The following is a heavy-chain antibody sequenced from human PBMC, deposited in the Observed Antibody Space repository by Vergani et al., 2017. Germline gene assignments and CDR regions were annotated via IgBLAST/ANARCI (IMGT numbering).Heavy chain of an antibody. CDR1: GYSFTSYW. CDR2: IYPGDSDT. Sequence: EVQLVQSGAEVKKPGESLKISCKGSGYSFTSYWIGWVRQMPGKGLEWMGIIYPGDSDTRYSPSFQGEVTISAVRSISTAYLQWSSLKASDTAMYYCARPTLLWGGWFDPWGQGTLVTVSS. V-gene: IGHV5-51*01. J-gene: IGHJ5*02. D-gene: IGHD2/OR15-2a*01. CDR3: ARPTLLWGGWFDP.